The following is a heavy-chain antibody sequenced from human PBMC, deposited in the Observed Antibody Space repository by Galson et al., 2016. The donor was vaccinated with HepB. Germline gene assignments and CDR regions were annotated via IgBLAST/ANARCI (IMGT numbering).Heavy chain of an antibody. CDR1: DDSINSGGYY. CDR2: VFYSGTT. Sequence: TLSLTCTVSDDSINSGGYYWSWIRQLPVKGLEWIGYVFYSGTTYYNPSLKSRVAISIDTPERQFSLKLSSVTAADTAVYDCARIKYSVYNPGLFFDSWGQGILVSVSS. V-gene: IGHV4-31*03. D-gene: IGHD5/OR15-5a*01. CDR3: ARIKYSVYNPGLFFDS. J-gene: IGHJ4*02.